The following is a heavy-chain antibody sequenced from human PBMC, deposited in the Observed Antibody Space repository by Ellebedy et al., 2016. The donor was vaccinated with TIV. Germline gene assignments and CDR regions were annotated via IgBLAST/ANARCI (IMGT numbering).Heavy chain of an antibody. CDR2: IYYSGST. Sequence: SETLSLTXTVSGGSMSSYYWSWIRQPPGKGLEWIGFIYYSGSTNYNPSLKSRVTISVGTSKNQFSLKLSSVSAADTAVYYCATFYYYDSSGYYTGAFDIWGQGTMVTVSS. J-gene: IGHJ3*02. D-gene: IGHD3-22*01. CDR1: GGSMSSYY. V-gene: IGHV4-59*01. CDR3: ATFYYYDSSGYYTGAFDI.